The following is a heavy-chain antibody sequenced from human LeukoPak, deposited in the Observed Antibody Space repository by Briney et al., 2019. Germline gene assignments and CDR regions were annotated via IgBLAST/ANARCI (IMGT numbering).Heavy chain of an antibody. J-gene: IGHJ5*02. Sequence: SETLSLTCSVSGGSISSISYYWGWIRRPPGKGLEWIASICYSGTTHYNPSLSSRVTMSVDTSKNQFSLKLSAVTAADTAVYYCARQFHGSGYVDDLWGQGTLVTVSS. CDR1: GGSISSISYY. D-gene: IGHD3-22*01. CDR2: ICYSGTT. V-gene: IGHV4-39*01. CDR3: ARQFHGSGYVDDL.